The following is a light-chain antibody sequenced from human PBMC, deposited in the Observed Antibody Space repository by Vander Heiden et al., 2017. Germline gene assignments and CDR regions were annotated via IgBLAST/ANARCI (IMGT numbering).Light chain of an antibody. J-gene: IGKJ2*01. Sequence: DIVMTQPPDSLAVSLGERATINCKSSQSVLYSSNNKNYLAWYQQKPGQPPKLLIYWASTRESGVPDRFSGSGSGTDFTLTISSLQAEDVAVYYCQQDYSTPYTFGQGTKLEIK. CDR2: WAS. V-gene: IGKV4-1*01. CDR3: QQDYSTPYT. CDR1: QSVLYSSNNKNY.